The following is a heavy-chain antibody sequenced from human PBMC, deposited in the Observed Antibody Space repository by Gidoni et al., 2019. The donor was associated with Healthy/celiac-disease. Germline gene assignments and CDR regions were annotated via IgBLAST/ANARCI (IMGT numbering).Heavy chain of an antibody. D-gene: IGHD3-22*01. J-gene: IGHJ4*02. CDR2: INPIFGTA. CDR3: ARGADYYDSSGYYHPFDY. V-gene: IGHV1-69*01. CDR1: GGTFTSYA. Sequence: QVQLVQSGAEVKKPGSSVKVPCKASGGTFTSYALSWVRQAPGQGLEWMGGINPIFGTANYAQKFQGRVTITADESTSTAYMELSSLRSEDTAVYYCARGADYYDSSGYYHPFDYWGQGTLVTVSS.